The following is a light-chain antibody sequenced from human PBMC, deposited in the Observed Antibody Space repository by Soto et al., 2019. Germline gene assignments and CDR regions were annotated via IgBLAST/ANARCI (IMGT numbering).Light chain of an antibody. Sequence: EIVLTQSPATLSLSPGERATLSCRASQSVSSSYLAWYQKKPGHAPRLLIYGASSRATGIPDRFSGSGSGTDFTLTISRLEPEDVAVYYCQQYGSSAWTFGQGTKVEIK. J-gene: IGKJ1*01. CDR3: QQYGSSAWT. CDR2: GAS. V-gene: IGKV3-20*01. CDR1: QSVSSSY.